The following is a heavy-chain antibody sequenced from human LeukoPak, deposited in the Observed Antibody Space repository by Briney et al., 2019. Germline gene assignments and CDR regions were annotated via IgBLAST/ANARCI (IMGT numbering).Heavy chain of an antibody. CDR3: PRDRALGELFDLFGY. D-gene: IGHD3-10*01. CDR1: GYIFTSYG. V-gene: IGHV1-18*01. CDR2: ISTYRGNT. Sequence: ASVNVSCKASGYIFTSYGINWVRPAPGQGLEWMGWISTYRGNTKYAQKFQGRVIMTPDTSTNTVYMHLRGLTSDDRAGYYWPRDRALGELFDLFGYWGQGTLVTVSS. J-gene: IGHJ4*02.